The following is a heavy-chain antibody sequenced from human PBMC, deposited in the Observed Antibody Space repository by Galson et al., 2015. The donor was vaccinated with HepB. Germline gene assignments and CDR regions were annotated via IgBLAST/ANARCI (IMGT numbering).Heavy chain of an antibody. J-gene: IGHJ4*02. CDR1: GGTFSSYA. CDR3: ARDGSYGTVDY. CDR2: IIPIFGTA. D-gene: IGHD1-26*01. V-gene: IGHV1-69*06. Sequence: SCKASGGTFSSYAISWVRQAPGQGLEWMGGIIPIFGTANYAQKFQGRVTITADKSTSTAYMELSSLRSEDTAVYYCARDGSYGTVDYWGQGTLVTVSS.